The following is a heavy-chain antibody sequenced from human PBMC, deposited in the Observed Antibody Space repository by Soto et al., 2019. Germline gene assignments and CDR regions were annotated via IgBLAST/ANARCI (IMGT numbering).Heavy chain of an antibody. CDR1: GFSLRTSGQG. V-gene: IGHV2-5*02. J-gene: IGHJ4*02. CDR3: AHYYDSSGKWGFDY. D-gene: IGHD3-22*01. Sequence: KESGPTLVKPTQTLTLTCTFSGFSLRTSGQGVGWIRRPPGRALEWLALIYSDDDKRYTSSLKSRLTISQDTSKNQVVLTVTNMDPVDTATYFCAHYYDSSGKWGFDYWGQGTLVTVSS. CDR2: IYSDDDK.